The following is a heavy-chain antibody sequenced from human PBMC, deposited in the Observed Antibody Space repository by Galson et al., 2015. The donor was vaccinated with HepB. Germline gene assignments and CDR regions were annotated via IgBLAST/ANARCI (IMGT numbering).Heavy chain of an antibody. J-gene: IGHJ4*02. Sequence: SLRLSCAASEFPFRSYAMSWVRQAPGKGLEWVSDVSGSGGSTNYAESVKGRFTISRDNSKNTLYLQMNSLRAEDTAVYYCAKAPTLAATGTDSWGQGTLVTVSS. CDR2: VSGSGGST. CDR1: EFPFRSYA. CDR3: AKAPTLAATGTDS. D-gene: IGHD6-13*01. V-gene: IGHV3-23*01.